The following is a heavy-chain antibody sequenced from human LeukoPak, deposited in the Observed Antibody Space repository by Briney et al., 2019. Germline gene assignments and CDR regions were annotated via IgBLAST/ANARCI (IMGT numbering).Heavy chain of an antibody. CDR1: GGTFSSYA. CDR2: IIPIFGTA. D-gene: IGHD3-22*01. J-gene: IGHJ5*02. Sequence: SVKVSCKASGGTFSSYAISWVRQAPGQGLEWMGGIIPIFGTANYAQEFQGRVTITTDESTSTAYMELSSLRSEDTAVYYCAIYDSSGYYYGWFDPWGQGTLVTVSS. V-gene: IGHV1-69*05. CDR3: AIYDSSGYYYGWFDP.